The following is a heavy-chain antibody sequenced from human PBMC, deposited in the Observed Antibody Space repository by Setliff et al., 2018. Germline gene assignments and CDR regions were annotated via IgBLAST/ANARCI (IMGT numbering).Heavy chain of an antibody. CDR3: ARQPSSGSYYNPRPYYFDY. J-gene: IGHJ4*02. CDR2: VHFSGDS. D-gene: IGHD3-10*01. CDR1: GGSMTSYY. Sequence: SETLSLTCTVSGGSMTSYYWSWIRQSPWKGLEWIGYVHFSGDSNYNPSLKSRVTMSVDTSKNQFSLNLRSVTAADTAVYYCARQPSSGSYYNPRPYYFDYWGQGTLVTVSS. V-gene: IGHV4-59*13.